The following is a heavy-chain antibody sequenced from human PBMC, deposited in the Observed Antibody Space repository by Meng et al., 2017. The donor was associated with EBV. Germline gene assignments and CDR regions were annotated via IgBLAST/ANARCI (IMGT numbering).Heavy chain of an antibody. V-gene: IGHV1-69*06. Sequence: VTWGGSGVGVHKLSPWVKGSCRASGGSFSSYDISWVRQAPGKGLEWMGGIVPIFGTANYAQKFQGRVTITADKSTSTAYMELSSLRSEDTAVYYCARAEIAAAGRLDYWGQGTLVTVSS. CDR1: GGSFSSYD. CDR2: IVPIFGTA. D-gene: IGHD6-13*01. J-gene: IGHJ4*02. CDR3: ARAEIAAAGRLDY.